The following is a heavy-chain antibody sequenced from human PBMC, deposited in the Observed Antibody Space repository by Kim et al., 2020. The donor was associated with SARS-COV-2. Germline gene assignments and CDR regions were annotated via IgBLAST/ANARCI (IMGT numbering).Heavy chain of an antibody. D-gene: IGHD6-19*01. CDR3: ATAIAVAGTTIYYYYCMDV. Sequence: ASVKVSCKVSGYTLTELSMHWVRQAPGKGLEWMGGFDPEDGETIYAQKFQGRVTMTADTSTDTAYMELSSLRSEDTAVYYCATAIAVAGTTIYYYYCMDVWGQGTTVTVSS. V-gene: IGHV1-24*01. CDR1: GYTLTELS. J-gene: IGHJ6*02. CDR2: FDPEDGET.